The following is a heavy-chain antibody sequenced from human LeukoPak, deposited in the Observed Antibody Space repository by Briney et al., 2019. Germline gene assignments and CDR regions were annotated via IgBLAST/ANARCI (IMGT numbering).Heavy chain of an antibody. V-gene: IGHV4-59*01. D-gene: IGHD2-2*01. CDR1: GGSISSYY. CDR3: ARAKQGDCSSTSCYFGYYYYYMDV. CDR2: IYYSGST. J-gene: IGHJ6*03. Sequence: KPSETLSLTCTVSGGSISSYYWSWIRQPPGKGLEWIGYIYYSGSTNYNPSLKSRVTISVDTSKDQLSLKLSSVTAADTAVYYCARAKQGDCSSTSCYFGYYYYYMDVWGKGTTVTVSS.